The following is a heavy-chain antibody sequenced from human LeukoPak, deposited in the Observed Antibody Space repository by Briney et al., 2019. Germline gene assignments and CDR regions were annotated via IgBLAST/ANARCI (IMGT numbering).Heavy chain of an antibody. CDR1: GGSFGNYY. J-gene: IGHJ4*02. V-gene: IGHV4-4*07. D-gene: IGHD5-24*01. CDR3: ARGGGDGYNSVALHDY. Sequence: PSETLSLTCTVSGGSFGNYYWTWIRQSAGKGLEWIGLIYITGSTNYNPSLKSRVTISVDTSKNQFSLKLSSVTAADTAVYYCARGGGDGYNSVALHDYWGQGTLVTVSS. CDR2: IYITGST.